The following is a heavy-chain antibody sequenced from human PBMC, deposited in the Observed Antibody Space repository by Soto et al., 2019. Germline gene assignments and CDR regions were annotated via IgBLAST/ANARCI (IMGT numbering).Heavy chain of an antibody. Sequence: ASVKVSCKASGYTFTGYYIHWMRQAPGQGLEWMGWISAYNGNTNYAQKLQGRVTMTTDTSTSTAYMELRSLRSDDTAVYYCAREDTAMAGDYWGQGTLVTVSS. CDR3: AREDTAMAGDY. CDR2: ISAYNGNT. J-gene: IGHJ4*02. V-gene: IGHV1-18*04. D-gene: IGHD5-18*01. CDR1: GYTFTGYY.